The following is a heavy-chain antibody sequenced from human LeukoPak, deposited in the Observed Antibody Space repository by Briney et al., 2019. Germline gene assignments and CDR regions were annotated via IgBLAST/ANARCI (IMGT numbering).Heavy chain of an antibody. CDR1: GYTVTAYY. CDR3: ARGTGSSWFDP. Sequence: ASVKVSCVASGYTVTAYYMHWVRQAPGQGLEWMGWININSGGTKNTPKLQRRVTMTRDTSISTAYLELGGLTSHDPAVYYCARGTGSSWFDPWGEGPLVTVSS. D-gene: IGHD2-8*02. CDR2: ININSGGT. V-gene: IGHV1-2*02. J-gene: IGHJ5*02.